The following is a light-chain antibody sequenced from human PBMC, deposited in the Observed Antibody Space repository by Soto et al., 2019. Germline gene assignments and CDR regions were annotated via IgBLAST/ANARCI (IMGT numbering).Light chain of an antibody. Sequence: EIVLTQSPGTLSLSPGERATLSCRASQSVSSSYLAWYQQKPDQAPRLLIYDISSRASGIPDRFSGSGSVTDFTLTISRLEPEDFAVYYCQQYGNSPWTFGQGTKVEIK. CDR3: QQYGNSPWT. CDR2: DIS. J-gene: IGKJ1*01. CDR1: QSVSSSY. V-gene: IGKV3-20*01.